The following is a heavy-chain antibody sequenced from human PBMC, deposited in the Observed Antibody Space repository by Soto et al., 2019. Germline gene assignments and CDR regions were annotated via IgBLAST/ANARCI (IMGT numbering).Heavy chain of an antibody. D-gene: IGHD3-22*01. CDR3: ARGGDSSGYESLNWFDP. V-gene: IGHV4-4*02. CDR1: GGSISSSNW. J-gene: IGHJ5*02. CDR2: IYHSGST. Sequence: SETLSLTCAVSGGSISSSNWWSWVRQPPGKGLEWIGEIYHSGSTNYNPSLKGRITIAVDKSKNHVSLNLRSLTAADTAVYYCARGGDSSGYESLNWFDPWGQGTLVTVSS.